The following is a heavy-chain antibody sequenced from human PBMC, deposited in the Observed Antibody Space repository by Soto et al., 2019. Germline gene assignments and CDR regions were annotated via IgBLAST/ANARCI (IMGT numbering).Heavy chain of an antibody. V-gene: IGHV4-61*01. CDR2: IYYSGST. J-gene: IGHJ4*02. D-gene: IGHD5-12*01. CDR1: CGSVSSGSYY. Sequence: SETLSLTFTVSCGSVSSGSYYWSWSRQPQVKGLEWIGYIYYSGSTNYNPSLXXRVTISVDTSKNQFSLKLSSVTAADTAVYYCARDSKRGYSGYDKLDYWGQGTLVTVSS. CDR3: ARDSKRGYSGYDKLDY.